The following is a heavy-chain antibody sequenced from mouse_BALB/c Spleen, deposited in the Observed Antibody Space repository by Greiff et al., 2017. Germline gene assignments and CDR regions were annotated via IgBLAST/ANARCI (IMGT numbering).Heavy chain of an antibody. CDR2: IDPEYGDT. CDR1: GFNIKDYY. Sequence: EVQLQESGAELVRSGASVKLSCTASGFNIKDYYMHWVKQRPEQGLEWIGWIDPEYGDTEYAPKFQGKATMTADTSSNTAYLQLSSLTSEDTAVYYCKRDYGSSYEGFDYWGQGTTLTVSS. V-gene: IGHV14-4*02. CDR3: KRDYGSSYEGFDY. D-gene: IGHD1-1*01. J-gene: IGHJ2*01.